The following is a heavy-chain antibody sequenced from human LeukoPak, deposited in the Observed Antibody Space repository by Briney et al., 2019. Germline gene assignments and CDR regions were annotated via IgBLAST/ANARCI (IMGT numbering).Heavy chain of an antibody. Sequence: GASVKVSCTASGYTFTSYGISWVRQAPGQGLEWMGWISAYNGNTNYAQKLQGRVTMTTDTPTSTAYMELRSLRSDDTAVYYCARDGWLRLGDDAFDIWGQGTMVTVSS. CDR3: ARDGWLRLGDDAFDI. CDR2: ISAYNGNT. D-gene: IGHD5-12*01. V-gene: IGHV1-18*01. J-gene: IGHJ3*02. CDR1: GYTFTSYG.